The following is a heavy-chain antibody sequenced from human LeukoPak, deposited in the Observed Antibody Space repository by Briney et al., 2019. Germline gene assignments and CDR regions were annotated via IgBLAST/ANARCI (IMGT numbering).Heavy chain of an antibody. D-gene: IGHD3-3*01. V-gene: IGHV3-23*01. CDR3: AKTFPYGTTWYGFCDY. CDR1: GFPFSNNV. CDR2: IRGSGDT. J-gene: IGHJ4*02. Sequence: GGSLRLSCAASGFPFSNNVMSWVRQAPGRGLDWLSAIRGSGDTYYADSVKGRFTISRDNSKNMLYLQMTSLRAEDTAVYYCAKTFPYGTTWYGFCDYWGQGALVTVSS.